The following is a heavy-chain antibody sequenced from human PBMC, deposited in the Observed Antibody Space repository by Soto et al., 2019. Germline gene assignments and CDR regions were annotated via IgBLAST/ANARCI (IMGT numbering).Heavy chain of an antibody. Sequence: SETLSLTCTVSGGSISSGGYYWSWIRQHPGKGLEWIGYIYYSGSTYYNPSLKSRVTISVDTSKNQFSLKLSSVTAADTAVYYCARAHVLGDYIWGSYRYTDTGHFDYWGQGTLVTVSS. V-gene: IGHV4-31*03. CDR2: IYYSGST. CDR3: ARAHVLGDYIWGSYRYTDTGHFDY. D-gene: IGHD3-16*02. J-gene: IGHJ4*02. CDR1: GGSISSGGYY.